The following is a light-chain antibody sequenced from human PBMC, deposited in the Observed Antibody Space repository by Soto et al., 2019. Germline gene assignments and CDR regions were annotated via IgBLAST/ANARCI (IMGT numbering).Light chain of an antibody. V-gene: IGLV1-40*01. CDR2: GNS. J-gene: IGLJ1*01. CDR1: SSNIGAGYD. CDR3: CSYAGSYTFLYV. Sequence: QSVLTQPPSVSGAPGQRVTISCTGSSSNIGAGYDVHWYQQLPGTAPKLLIYGNSNRPSGVPDRFSGSKSGTSASLAITGLQAEDEADYYCCSYAGSYTFLYVFGTGTKLPS.